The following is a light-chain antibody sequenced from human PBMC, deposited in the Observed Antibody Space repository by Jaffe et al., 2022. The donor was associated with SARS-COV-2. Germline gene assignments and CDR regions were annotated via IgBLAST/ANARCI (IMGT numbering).Light chain of an antibody. Sequence: SFELTQPPSVSVSPGQTATITCSGHKLGNKYASWYQQKPGQSPVLVIFQDTKRPSGIPERFSGSNSGNTASLTISGTQAMDEADYYCQSWDSTFWVFGGGTKLTVL. J-gene: IGLJ3*02. V-gene: IGLV3-1*01. CDR3: QSWDSTFWV. CDR2: QDT. CDR1: KLGNKY.